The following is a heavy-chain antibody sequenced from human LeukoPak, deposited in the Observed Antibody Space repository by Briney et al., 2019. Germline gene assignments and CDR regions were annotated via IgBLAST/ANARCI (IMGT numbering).Heavy chain of an antibody. Sequence: PSETLSLTCAVYGGSFSGYYWSWIRQPPGKGLEWIGYIYYSGSTNYNPSLKSRVTISVDTSKNQFSLKLSSVTAADTAVYYCARAGYGGNQIDYWGQGTLVTVSS. V-gene: IGHV4-59*01. CDR3: ARAGYGGNQIDY. D-gene: IGHD4-23*01. CDR2: IYYSGST. CDR1: GGSFSGYY. J-gene: IGHJ4*02.